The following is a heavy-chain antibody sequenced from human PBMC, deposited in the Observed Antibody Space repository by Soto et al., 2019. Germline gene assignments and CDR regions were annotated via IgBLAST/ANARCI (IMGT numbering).Heavy chain of an antibody. J-gene: IGHJ4*02. CDR1: GGTFSSYA. CDR3: AREKWEGIAVAGTLDY. D-gene: IGHD6-19*01. V-gene: IGHV1-69*12. Sequence: QVQLVQSGAEVKKPGSSVKVSCKASGGTFSSYAISWVRQAPGQGLEWMGGIIHIFGTANYAQKFQGRVTTTADESTSTAYVELSSLRSEDTAVYYGAREKWEGIAVAGTLDYWGQGTLVTVSS. CDR2: IIHIFGTA.